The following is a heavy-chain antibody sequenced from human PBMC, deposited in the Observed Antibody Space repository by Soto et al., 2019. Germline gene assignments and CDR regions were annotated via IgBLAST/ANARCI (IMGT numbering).Heavy chain of an antibody. D-gene: IGHD3-22*01. V-gene: IGHV4-59*01. CDR2: IYYSGST. Sequence: ETLSLTCTVSGGSISSYYWSWIRQPPGKGLEWIGYIYYSGSTNYNPSLKSRVTISVDTSKNQFSLKLSSVTAADTAVYYCASMTYDSSGYYYPFFDYWGQGTLVTVSS. J-gene: IGHJ4*02. CDR3: ASMTYDSSGYYYPFFDY. CDR1: GGSISSYY.